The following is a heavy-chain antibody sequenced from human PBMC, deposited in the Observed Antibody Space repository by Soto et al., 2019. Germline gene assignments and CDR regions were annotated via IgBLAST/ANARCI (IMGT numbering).Heavy chain of an antibody. Sequence: QVQLEQSGSDVKKSGSSVKVSCKASGYSFSSHAITWVRQAPRQGLEWMGGIIPVFGTPSYAQKFQGRVTISADKSTNTSSLELRSLRSEDTAVYYCARGGALSTSWYWGDGLDSWGQGTQVTVAS. CDR2: IIPVFGTP. D-gene: IGHD6-13*01. CDR3: ARGGALSTSWYWGDGLDS. V-gene: IGHV1-69*06. J-gene: IGHJ4*02. CDR1: GYSFSSHA.